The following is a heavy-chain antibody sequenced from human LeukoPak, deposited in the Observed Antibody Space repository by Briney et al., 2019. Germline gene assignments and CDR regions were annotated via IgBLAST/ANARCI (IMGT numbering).Heavy chain of an antibody. J-gene: IGHJ4*02. CDR3: ARAQGCSGGSCYSGGHFDY. V-gene: IGHV1-69*05. D-gene: IGHD2-15*01. CDR1: GGTFSSYA. CDR2: IIPIFGTA. Sequence: ASVKVSCKASGGTFSSYAISWVRQAPGQGLEWMGGIIPIFGTANYAQKFQGSVTITTDESTSTAYMELSSLRSEDTAVYYCARAQGCSGGSCYSGGHFDYWGQGTLVTVSS.